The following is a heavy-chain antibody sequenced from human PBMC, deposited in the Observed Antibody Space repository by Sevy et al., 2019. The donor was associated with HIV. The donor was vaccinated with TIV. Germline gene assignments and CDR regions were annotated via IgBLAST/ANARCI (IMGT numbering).Heavy chain of an antibody. V-gene: IGHV1-46*01. Sequence: ASVKVSCKASGYTFTSYYMHWVRQAPEQGLEWMGIINPSGGSTSYAQKFQGRVTMTRDTSTSTVYMELSSLRSEDTAVFYCARDRGTTDNGVDPWGQGTLVSVS. CDR3: ARDRGTTDNGVDP. CDR2: INPSGGST. D-gene: IGHD1-7*01. J-gene: IGHJ5*02. CDR1: GYTFTSYY.